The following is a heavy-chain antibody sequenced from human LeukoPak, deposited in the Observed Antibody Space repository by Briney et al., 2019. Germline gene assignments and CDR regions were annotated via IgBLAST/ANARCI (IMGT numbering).Heavy chain of an antibody. CDR1: GYIFTGYY. CDR2: VNPTGGST. J-gene: IGHJ5*02. CDR3: ARDNSVGDNAWWFDP. D-gene: IGHD1-26*01. V-gene: IGHV1-46*01. Sequence: GASVKVSCKASGYIFTGYYIHWVRQAPGQGLEWMGLVNPTGGSTGYAQKFQGRVTMTRDMSTSTDYMELSSLRSEDTAIYYCARDNSVGDNAWWFDPWGQGTLVTVSS.